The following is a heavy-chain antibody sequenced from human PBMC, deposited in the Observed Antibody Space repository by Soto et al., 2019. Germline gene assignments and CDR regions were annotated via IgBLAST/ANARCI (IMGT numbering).Heavy chain of an antibody. CDR1: GFTCSDSW. Sequence: EVQLVESGGGLVQPGGSLRLSCTASGFTCSDSWMTWVRQAPGKGLEWVARIKPDESEKKYADSVKGRFSISRDNAKNSMYLQMGGLRGEGTAVYYCVRGGSTYASWGQGTLVTVSS. V-gene: IGHV3-7*01. CDR2: IKPDESEK. D-gene: IGHD6-13*01. CDR3: VRGGSTYAS. J-gene: IGHJ5*02.